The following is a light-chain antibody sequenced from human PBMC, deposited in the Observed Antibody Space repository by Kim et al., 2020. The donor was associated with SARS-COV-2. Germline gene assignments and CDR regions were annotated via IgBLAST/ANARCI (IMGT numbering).Light chain of an antibody. CDR2: AAS. CDR1: QGVSSY. J-gene: IGKJ4*01. Sequence: ASTGDRVTITCRASQGVSSYLAWYQQKPGKAPKLLIYAASTLGSGVPSRFSGSGSGTDFTLTISCLQSEDLATYYCQQYYSFPLTFGGGTKVDIK. CDR3: QQYYSFPLT. V-gene: IGKV1-8*01.